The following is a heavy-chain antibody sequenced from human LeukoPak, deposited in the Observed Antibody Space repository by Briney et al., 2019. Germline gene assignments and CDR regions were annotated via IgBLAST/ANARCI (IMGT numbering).Heavy chain of an antibody. D-gene: IGHD2-15*01. CDR3: ARISCSRSSCYGVYDY. V-gene: IGHV3-7*01. CDR1: GFTFSDYW. Sequence: GGSLRLSCAASGFTFSDYWMTWVRQAPGKGLEWVANIRQDGSEKYHVDSVKGRFTISSDNAKNSVYLQMNSLRAEDTAVYYCARISCSRSSCYGVYDYWGQGTLVTVSS. J-gene: IGHJ4*02. CDR2: IRQDGSEK.